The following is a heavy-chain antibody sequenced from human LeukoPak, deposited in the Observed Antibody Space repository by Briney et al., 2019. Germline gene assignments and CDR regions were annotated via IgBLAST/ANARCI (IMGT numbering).Heavy chain of an antibody. CDR1: GLNVGSNY. Sequence: GGSLRLSCAASGLNVGSNYMSWVRQAPGKGLEGVSIIYANGNTYNADSVKGRFSVSRDYSNNTLLLQMNSLRAEDTAVYYCARVPGYSTGWAFDYWGQGTLVTVSS. CDR2: IYANGNT. D-gene: IGHD6-19*01. CDR3: ARVPGYSTGWAFDY. J-gene: IGHJ4*02. V-gene: IGHV3-66*01.